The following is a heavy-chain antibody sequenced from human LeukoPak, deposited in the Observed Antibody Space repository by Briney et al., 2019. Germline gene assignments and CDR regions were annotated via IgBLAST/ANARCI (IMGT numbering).Heavy chain of an antibody. CDR2: IKQDGIEK. Sequence: PGGPLSLSCAASGFTFNNYWMAWVRQPPGKGLEWVANIKQDGIEKYYVDSVEGRFTIFRDNAKNSLYLQMSSLRAEDTAVYFCARDVVEVPEAWRGGAFDYWGQGTLVTVSS. CDR1: GFTFNNYW. CDR3: ARDVVEVPEAWRGGAFDY. J-gene: IGHJ4*02. V-gene: IGHV3-7*01. D-gene: IGHD2-2*01.